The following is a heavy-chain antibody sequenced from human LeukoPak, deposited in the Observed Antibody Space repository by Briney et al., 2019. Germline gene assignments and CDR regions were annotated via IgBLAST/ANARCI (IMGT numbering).Heavy chain of an antibody. Sequence: ASVKVSCKASGYTFTGYYMHWVRQAPGQGLEWMGWINPNSGGTNYAQKFQGRVTMTRDMSTSTVYMELSSLRSEDTAVYYCARGRTMVRGVTSYNWFDPWGQGTLVTVSS. J-gene: IGHJ5*02. CDR2: INPNSGGT. CDR1: GYTFTGYY. CDR3: ARGRTMVRGVTSYNWFDP. V-gene: IGHV1-2*02. D-gene: IGHD3-10*01.